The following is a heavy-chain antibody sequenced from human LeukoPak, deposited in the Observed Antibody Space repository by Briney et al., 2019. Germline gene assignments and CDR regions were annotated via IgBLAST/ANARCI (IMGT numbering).Heavy chain of an antibody. D-gene: IGHD4-17*01. CDR1: GFTFSSYS. CDR2: ISSSSSYI. Sequence: GGSLRLSCAASGFTFSSYSMNWVRQAPGKGLEWVSSISSSSSYIYYADSVKGRFTISRDNSKNTLYLQMNSLRAEDTAVYYCARVYGDYVFGAFDIWGQGTMVTVSS. CDR3: ARVYGDYVFGAFDI. V-gene: IGHV3-21*01. J-gene: IGHJ3*02.